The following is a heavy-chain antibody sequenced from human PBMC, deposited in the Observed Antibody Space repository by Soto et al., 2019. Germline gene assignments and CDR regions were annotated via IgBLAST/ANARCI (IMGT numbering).Heavy chain of an antibody. CDR3: ARRAGIAARPGVYYYYYMDV. CDR1: GFTFSSYS. D-gene: IGHD6-6*01. J-gene: IGHJ6*03. Sequence: GGSLRLSCAASGFTFSSYSMNWVRQAPGKGLEWVSYISSSSSTIYYADSVKGRFTISRDNAKNSLYLQMNSLRAEDTAVYYCARRAGIAARPGVYYYYYMDVWGKGTTVTVSS. V-gene: IGHV3-48*01. CDR2: ISSSSSTI.